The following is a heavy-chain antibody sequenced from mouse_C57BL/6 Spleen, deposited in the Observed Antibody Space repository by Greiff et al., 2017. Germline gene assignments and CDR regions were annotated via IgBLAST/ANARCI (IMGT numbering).Heavy chain of an antibody. CDR1: GYSITSGYY. V-gene: IGHV3-6*01. D-gene: IGHD1-2*01. CDR3: ATVPTAHFDV. CDR2: ISYDGSN. J-gene: IGHJ1*03. Sequence: VQLKESGPGLVKPSQSLSLTCSVTGYSITSGYYWNWIRQFPGNKLEWMGYISYDGSNNYNPSLKNRISITRDTSKNQFFLKLNSVTTEDTATYYCATVPTAHFDVWGTGTTVTVSS.